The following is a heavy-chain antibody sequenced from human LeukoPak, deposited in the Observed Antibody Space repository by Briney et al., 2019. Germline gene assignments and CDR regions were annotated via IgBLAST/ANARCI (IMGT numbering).Heavy chain of an antibody. CDR3: ATSSHYYDSSGPYYFDY. J-gene: IGHJ4*02. V-gene: IGHV4-59*08. CDR1: GGSISSYY. CDR2: IYYSGST. Sequence: SETLSLTCTVSGGSISSYYWSWIRQPPGKGLEWIGYIYYSGSTNYNPSLKSRVTISVDTSKNQFSLKLSSVTAADTAVYYCATSSHYYDSSGPYYFDYWGQGTLVTVSS. D-gene: IGHD3-22*01.